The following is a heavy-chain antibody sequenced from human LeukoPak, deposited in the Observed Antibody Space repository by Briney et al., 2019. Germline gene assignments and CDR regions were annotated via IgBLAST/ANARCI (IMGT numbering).Heavy chain of an antibody. CDR3: AAGAAAGTGWFDP. Sequence: PSETLSLTCTVSGGSISSSSYYWGWIRQPPGKGLEWIGSIYYSGSTYYNPSLKSRVTISVDTSKNQFSLKLSSVTAADTAVYYCAAGAAAGTGWFDPWGQGTLVTVSS. CDR1: GGSISSSSYY. CDR2: IYYSGST. D-gene: IGHD6-13*01. V-gene: IGHV4-39*07. J-gene: IGHJ5*02.